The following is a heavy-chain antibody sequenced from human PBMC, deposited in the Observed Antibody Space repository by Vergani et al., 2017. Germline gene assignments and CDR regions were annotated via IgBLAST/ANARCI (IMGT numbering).Heavy chain of an antibody. CDR2: IIPIFGTA. CDR1: GGTFSSYA. Sequence: QVQLVQSGAEVKTPGSSVKVSCKASGGTFSSYAISWVRQAPGQGLEWMGGIIPIFGTANYAQKFQGRVTITADKSTSTAYMELSRLRSEDTAVDYCAGGGVFGVVIITWFDPWGQGTLVTVSS. CDR3: AGGGVFGVVIITWFDP. J-gene: IGHJ5*02. V-gene: IGHV1-69*06. D-gene: IGHD3-3*01.